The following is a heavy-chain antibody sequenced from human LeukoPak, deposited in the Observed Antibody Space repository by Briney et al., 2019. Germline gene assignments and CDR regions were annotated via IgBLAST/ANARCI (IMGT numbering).Heavy chain of an antibody. D-gene: IGHD3-22*01. CDR2: IYYSGST. J-gene: IGHJ4*02. CDR3: ARHRDYYDSSGYHWSFDY. V-gene: IGHV4-39*01. Sequence: SETLSLTCTVSGGSISSSSYYWGWIRQPPGKGLEWIGSIYYSGSTYYNPSLKSRVTISVDTSKNQFSLKLSSVTAADTAVYYCARHRDYYDSSGYHWSFDYWGQGTLVTVSS. CDR1: GGSISSSSYY.